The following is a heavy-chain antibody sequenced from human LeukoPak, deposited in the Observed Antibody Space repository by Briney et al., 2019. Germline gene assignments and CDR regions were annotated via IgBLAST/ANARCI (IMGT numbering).Heavy chain of an antibody. J-gene: IGHJ4*02. V-gene: IGHV3-7*02. CDR3: PQCSGSCPY. CDR1: GFSFSHYW. Sequence: GGSLRLSCAASGFSFSHYWMSWARQAPGKGLEWVGNINQDASEKYYVDSVDRRFTLSRVNANSSVYLEMNSLRVEDTAVYYCPQCSGSCPYWGQGTLVTVSS. D-gene: IGHD3-10*02. CDR2: INQDASEK.